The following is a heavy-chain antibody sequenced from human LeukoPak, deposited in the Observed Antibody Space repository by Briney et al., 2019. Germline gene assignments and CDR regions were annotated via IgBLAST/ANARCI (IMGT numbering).Heavy chain of an antibody. CDR2: ISRSGDT. CDR1: GGSFSGYC. Sequence: TSETLSLTCAVYGGSFSGYCWSWIRQPPGKGPEWIGEISRSGDTHYNPSLKSRLTLSMDKSKNQFSLKLNFVTAADTAVYYCARGDNWMLDHWGQGALVTASS. J-gene: IGHJ5*02. CDR3: ARGDNWMLDH. D-gene: IGHD1-1*01. V-gene: IGHV4-34*01.